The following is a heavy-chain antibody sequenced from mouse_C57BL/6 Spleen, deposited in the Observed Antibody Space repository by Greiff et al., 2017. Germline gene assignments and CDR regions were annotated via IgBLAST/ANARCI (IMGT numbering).Heavy chain of an antibody. CDR1: GFNIKDYY. Sequence: EVQLQQSGAELVKPGASVKLSCPASGFNIKDYYMHWVKQRTEQGLEWIGRIAPEDGETTSAPKFQGKATITADTSSNTAFLQLSILTSENTAVYYCARDYDEGAMDYWGQGTSGTVSS. V-gene: IGHV14-2*01. J-gene: IGHJ4*01. D-gene: IGHD2-4*01. CDR3: ARDYDEGAMDY. CDR2: IAPEDGET.